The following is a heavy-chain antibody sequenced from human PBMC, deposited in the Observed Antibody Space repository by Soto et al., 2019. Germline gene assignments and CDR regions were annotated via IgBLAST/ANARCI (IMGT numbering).Heavy chain of an antibody. CDR3: ARGGYGDKGYYYYYGMDV. CDR1: GFTFSDHY. J-gene: IGHJ6*01. CDR2: TRNKANSYTT. D-gene: IGHD4-17*01. V-gene: IGHV3-72*01. Sequence: GGSLRLSCAASGFTFSDHYMDWVRQAPGKGLEWVGRTRNKANSYTTEYAASVKGRFTISRDDSKNSLYLQMNSLKTEDTAVYYCARGGYGDKGYYYYYGMDVWRQGTTVTV.